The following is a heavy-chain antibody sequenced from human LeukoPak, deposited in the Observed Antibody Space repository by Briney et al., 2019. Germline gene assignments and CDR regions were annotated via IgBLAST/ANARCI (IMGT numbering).Heavy chain of an antibody. CDR1: GYSFSSYW. J-gene: IGHJ4*02. V-gene: IGHV5-51*01. Sequence: GESLKISCKGSGYSFSSYWIGWVRQMPGKGLEWMGIIYPADSDTRYSPSFQGQVTISADKSINTAYLQWSSLKASDTAMYYCASHSTPTVTNFDYWGQGTLVTVSS. CDR2: IYPADSDT. CDR3: ASHSTPTVTNFDY. D-gene: IGHD4-17*01.